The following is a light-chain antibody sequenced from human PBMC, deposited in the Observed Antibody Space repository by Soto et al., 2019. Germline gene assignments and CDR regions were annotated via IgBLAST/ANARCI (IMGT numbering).Light chain of an antibody. CDR3: GTWDSSLSAVV. CDR2: DNN. Sequence: QSVLTQPPSVSAAPGQKVTISCSGSSSNIGNNYLSLYQQLPGTAPNLLIYDNNKRPSGIPDRFSGSKSGTSATLGITGLQTGEEADYYCGTWDSSLSAVVFGGGTKLTVL. CDR1: SSNIGNNY. V-gene: IGLV1-51*01. J-gene: IGLJ2*01.